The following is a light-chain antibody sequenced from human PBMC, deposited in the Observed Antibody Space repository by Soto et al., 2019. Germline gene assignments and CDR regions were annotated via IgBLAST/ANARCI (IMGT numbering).Light chain of an antibody. CDR3: QRFQKWPLT. Sequence: EIVMTQSPATVSVSPGEIATLSCRASESASSNLAWYQQKPGQAPRLLIYGASTRATGIPARFSGSGSGTQYTLTISSQQPEDFDVYYCQRFQKWPLTFGGGTNVEIK. CDR1: ESASSN. J-gene: IGKJ4*01. V-gene: IGKV3-15*01. CDR2: GAS.